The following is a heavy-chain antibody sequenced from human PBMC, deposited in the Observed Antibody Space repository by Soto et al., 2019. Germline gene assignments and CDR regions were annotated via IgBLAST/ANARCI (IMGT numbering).Heavy chain of an antibody. CDR1: GYTFTSYD. Sequence: QVQLVQSGAEVKKTGASVKVSCKASGYTFTSYDINWVRQATGQGLEWMGWMNPNSGNTGYAQKFQGRVTMTRNTSISTAYMELSSLRSEDTAVYYCARAGVYCGSTSCYWDAFDIWGQGTMVTVSS. D-gene: IGHD2-2*01. CDR3: ARAGVYCGSTSCYWDAFDI. V-gene: IGHV1-8*01. CDR2: MNPNSGNT. J-gene: IGHJ3*02.